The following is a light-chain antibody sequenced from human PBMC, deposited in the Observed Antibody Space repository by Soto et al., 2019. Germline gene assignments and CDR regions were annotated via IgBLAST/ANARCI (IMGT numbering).Light chain of an antibody. CDR3: KQYGSSPYT. CDR1: QRVSSSY. J-gene: IGKJ2*01. V-gene: IGKV3-20*01. CDR2: GAS. Sequence: EIVLTQSPGTLSLSPGERATLSCRASQRVSSSYLAWYQQKPGQAPRLLIYGASSRSTGIPDRFSGSGSGTDFTLTISRLENPDCAGYYCKQYGSSPYTFGQGTQLDIK.